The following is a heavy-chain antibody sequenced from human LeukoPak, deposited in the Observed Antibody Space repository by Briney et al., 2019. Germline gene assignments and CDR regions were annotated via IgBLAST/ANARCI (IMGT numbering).Heavy chain of an antibody. CDR3: ARDGGIVVVPAAPPSALDY. CDR1: GYTFTGYY. J-gene: IGHJ4*02. CDR2: INPNSGGT. V-gene: IGHV1-2*02. D-gene: IGHD2-2*01. Sequence: ASVKVSCKASGYTFTGYYMHWVRQAPGQGLEWMGWINPNSGGTNYAQKFQGRVTMTRDTSISTAYMELSRLRSEDTAVYYCARDGGIVVVPAAPPSALDYWGQGTLVTVSS.